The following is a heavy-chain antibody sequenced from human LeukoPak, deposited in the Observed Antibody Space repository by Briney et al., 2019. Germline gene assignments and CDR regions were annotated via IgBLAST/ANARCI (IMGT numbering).Heavy chain of an antibody. Sequence: PSETLSLTCSVSGGSISSNYWSWIRHPPGKGLVWIGYIYFSGSTNYNPSLKSRVTIAVDTSKNQISLKLTSVTAADTAVYYCARTYYYDSSGYYFDYWGQGTLVTVSS. J-gene: IGHJ4*02. V-gene: IGHV4-59*01. CDR2: IYFSGST. D-gene: IGHD3-22*01. CDR3: ARTYYYDSSGYYFDY. CDR1: GGSISSNY.